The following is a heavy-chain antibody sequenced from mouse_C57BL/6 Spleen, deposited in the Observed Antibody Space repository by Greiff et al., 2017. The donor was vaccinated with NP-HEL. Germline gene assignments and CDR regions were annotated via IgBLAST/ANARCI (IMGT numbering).Heavy chain of an antibody. CDR1: GYAFSSSW. Sequence: VQLQQSGPELVKPGASVKISCKASGYAFSSSWMNWVKQRPGKGLEWIGRIYPGGGDTNYNGKFKGKATLTADKSSSTAYMQLSSLISEDSAVYFCARDYYGSRRDYFDYWGQGTTLTVSS. J-gene: IGHJ2*01. CDR3: ARDYYGSRRDYFDY. V-gene: IGHV1-82*01. D-gene: IGHD1-1*01. CDR2: IYPGGGDT.